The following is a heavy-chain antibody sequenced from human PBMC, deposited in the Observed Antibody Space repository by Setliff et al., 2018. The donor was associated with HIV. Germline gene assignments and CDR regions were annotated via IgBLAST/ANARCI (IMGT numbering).Heavy chain of an antibody. J-gene: IGHJ4*02. Sequence: ASVKVSCKASGYTFTRYFMHCVRQAPGQGLEWLGMINPSGGSTWYAQKFQGRVTMTGDTSTNTLYMELSSLRSKDTAVYYCARGWEGGMDYWGQGTLVTAPQ. CDR2: INPSGGST. D-gene: IGHD1-26*01. V-gene: IGHV1-46*01. CDR3: ARGWEGGMDY. CDR1: GYTFTRYF.